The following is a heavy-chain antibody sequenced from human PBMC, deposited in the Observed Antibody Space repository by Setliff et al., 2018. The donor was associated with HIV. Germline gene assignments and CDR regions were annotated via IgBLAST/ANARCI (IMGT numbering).Heavy chain of an antibody. D-gene: IGHD5-12*01. V-gene: IGHV4-39*01. J-gene: IGHJ3*02. CDR2: IYSSGNT. CDR1: GGSISTSSYY. Sequence: PSETLSLTCTVSGGSISTSSYYWGWIRQPPGKGLEWIGGIYSSGNTYYSPSLKNRVSMSVDRSRNQFSLKLSSVTAADTAVYYCARLFQWMSYSFDIWGQGTMVTVSS. CDR3: ARLFQWMSYSFDI.